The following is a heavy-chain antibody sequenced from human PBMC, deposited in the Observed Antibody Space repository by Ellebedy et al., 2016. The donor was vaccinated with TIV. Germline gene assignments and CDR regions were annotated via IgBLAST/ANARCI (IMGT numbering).Heavy chain of an antibody. CDR3: ARGVIAGINWFDP. D-gene: IGHD2-21*01. V-gene: IGHV4-39*01. J-gene: IGHJ5*02. CDR2: IYYTGST. Sequence: SETLSLTXTASSGSINSTSYYWGCLRQPPGKGLEWIGNIYYTGSTYYNPSLKSRVTISVDTSKNQFSLKLSSVTAADTAVYYCARGVIAGINWFDPWGQGTLVTVSS. CDR1: SGSINSTSYY.